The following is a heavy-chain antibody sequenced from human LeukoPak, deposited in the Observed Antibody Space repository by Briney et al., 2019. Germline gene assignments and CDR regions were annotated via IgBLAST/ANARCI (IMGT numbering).Heavy chain of an antibody. CDR2: ISGSGGST. J-gene: IGHJ4*02. V-gene: IGHV3-23*01. Sequence: GGSLRLSCGASGSTFSSYAMSWVRQAPGKGLEWVSGISGSGGSTYYADSVKGRFTISRDNSKNTLYLQMNSLRAEDTAVYYCANSIVVVAAVESWGQGTLVTVSS. CDR3: ANSIVVVAAVES. CDR1: GSTFSSYA. D-gene: IGHD2-2*01.